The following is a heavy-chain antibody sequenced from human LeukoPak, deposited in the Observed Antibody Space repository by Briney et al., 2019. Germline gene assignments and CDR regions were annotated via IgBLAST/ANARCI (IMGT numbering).Heavy chain of an antibody. Sequence: GGSLRLTCAASGFIVSGNYMSWVRQAPGRGLEWISIIYGGHVKSYADSVKGRFTISRDDSENTLYLQMNNLRVEDTALYYCARGLYSSSWFFHWGQGTLVSVS. CDR3: ARGLYSSSWFFH. CDR2: IYGGHVK. CDR1: GFIVSGNY. D-gene: IGHD6-6*01. V-gene: IGHV3-53*01. J-gene: IGHJ4*02.